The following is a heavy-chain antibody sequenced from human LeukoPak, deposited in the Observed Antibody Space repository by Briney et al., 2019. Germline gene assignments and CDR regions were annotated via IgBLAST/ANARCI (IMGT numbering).Heavy chain of an antibody. CDR2: VYHSGST. CDR1: GYSISTGYY. V-gene: IGHV4-38-2*02. J-gene: IGHJ5*02. Sequence: SETLSLTCTVSGYSISTGYYWGWIRQPPGKGLEWIGNVYHSGSTYYNPSLRSRVTISVDTSKHQFSLKLSSVTAADTAVYYCARGGVVPAAIANWFDPWGQGTLVPVSS. CDR3: ARGGVVPAAIANWFDP. D-gene: IGHD2-2*01.